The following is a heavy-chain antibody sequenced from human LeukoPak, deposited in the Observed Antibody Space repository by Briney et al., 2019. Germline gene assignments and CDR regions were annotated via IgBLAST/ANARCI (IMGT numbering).Heavy chain of an antibody. D-gene: IGHD2-15*01. V-gene: IGHV4-39*07. J-gene: IGHJ5*02. CDR1: GDSVSSSNYY. CDR2: LYYDGRT. CDR3: ARGVVAARFWFDP. Sequence: KPSETLSLTCTVFGDSVSSSNYYWAWFRQPPGKGLDWIGSLYYDGRTYYSPSLESRVTVSVDTSKNQFSLKLSSVTAADTAVYYCARGVVAARFWFDPWGQGTLVTVSS.